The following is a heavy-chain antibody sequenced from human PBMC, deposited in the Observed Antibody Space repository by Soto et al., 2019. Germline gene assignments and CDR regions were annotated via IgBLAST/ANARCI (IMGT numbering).Heavy chain of an antibody. J-gene: IGHJ4*02. CDR2: ISGGGGSS. CDR1: GFTFSNYA. D-gene: IGHD2-21*02. Sequence: VQLLESGGGLVQPGGSLRLSCAASGFTFSNYAMSWVRQAPGKGLEWVSGISGGGGSSYYADSVKGRFTISRDNSKNTRYLQMNSLRAEDTAVDYCAHNCGVDCHSVFFYWGQGTLVIVSS. CDR3: AHNCGVDCHSVFFY. V-gene: IGHV3-23*01.